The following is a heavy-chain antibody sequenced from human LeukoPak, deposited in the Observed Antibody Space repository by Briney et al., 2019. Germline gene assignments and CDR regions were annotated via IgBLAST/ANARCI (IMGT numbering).Heavy chain of an antibody. V-gene: IGHV7-4-1*02. D-gene: IGHD6-13*01. CDR1: GYTFTSYA. CDR2: INTNTGNP. Sequence: GASVKVSCKASGYTFTSYAMNWVRQAPGQGLEWMGWINTNTGNPTYAQGFTGRFVFSLDTSVSTAYLQISSLKAEDTAVYYCARDHRRKSIAAAAFDPWGQGTLVTVSS. CDR3: ARDHRRKSIAAAAFDP. J-gene: IGHJ5*02.